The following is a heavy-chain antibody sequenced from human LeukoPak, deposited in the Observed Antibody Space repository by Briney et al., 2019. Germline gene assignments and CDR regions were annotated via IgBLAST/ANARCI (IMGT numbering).Heavy chain of an antibody. CDR1: GFTFSSYS. J-gene: IGHJ4*02. D-gene: IGHD1-26*01. CDR3: ARDRCGSYSAIDY. V-gene: IGHV3-48*04. CDR2: ISSSSSTI. Sequence: GGSLRLSCAASGFTFSSYSMNWVRQAPGKGLEWVSFISSSSSTIYYADSVKGRFTISRDNAKNSLYLQMNSLRAEDTAVYYCARDRCGSYSAIDYWGQGTLVTVSS.